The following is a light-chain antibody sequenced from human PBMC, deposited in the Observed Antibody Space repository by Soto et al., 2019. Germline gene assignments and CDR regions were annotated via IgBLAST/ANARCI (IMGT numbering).Light chain of an antibody. CDR3: QQYHSYSYT. CDR2: KAS. V-gene: IGKV1-5*03. CDR1: QSIDRW. J-gene: IGKJ2*01. Sequence: DIQMTQSPSTLSASVGDRVTITCRASQSIDRWLAWYQQKPGKAPNLLIYKASTLAGGVPSRFSGSGSGTEFTLTISSLQPDDFASYYCQQYHSYSYTFGQGTKLDIK.